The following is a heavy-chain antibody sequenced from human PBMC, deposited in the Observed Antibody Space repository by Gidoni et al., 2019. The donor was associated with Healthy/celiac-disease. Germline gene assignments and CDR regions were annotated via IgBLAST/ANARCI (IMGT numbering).Heavy chain of an antibody. J-gene: IGHJ4*02. CDR2: NSSSSSDI. Sequence: EVQLVESGGGLVKPGGSLRLSCAASGLTFISYSMTWVRQSPGKGLEWVSSNSSSSSDIYYADSVKGRFTISRDNAKNSLYLQMNSLRAEDTAVYYCARAYYYGSGSYYYYFDYWGQGTLVTVSS. CDR3: ARAYYYGSGSYYYYFDY. V-gene: IGHV3-21*01. D-gene: IGHD3-10*01. CDR1: GLTFISYS.